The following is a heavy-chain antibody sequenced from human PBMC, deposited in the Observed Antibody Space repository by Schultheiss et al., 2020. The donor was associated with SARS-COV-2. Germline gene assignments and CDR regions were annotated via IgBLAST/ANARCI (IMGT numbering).Heavy chain of an antibody. Sequence: SVKVSCKASGGTFSSYTISWVRQAPGQGLEWMGRIIPILGIANYAQKFQGRVTITADKSTSTAYMELSSLRSEDTAVYYCARDRCSGGSCYSTEFSYYWGQGTLVTVSS. J-gene: IGHJ4*02. V-gene: IGHV1-69*04. CDR1: GGTFSSYT. D-gene: IGHD2-15*01. CDR3: ARDRCSGGSCYSTEFSYY. CDR2: IIPILGIA.